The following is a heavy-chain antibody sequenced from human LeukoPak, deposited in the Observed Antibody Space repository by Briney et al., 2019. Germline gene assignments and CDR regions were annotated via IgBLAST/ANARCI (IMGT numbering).Heavy chain of an antibody. J-gene: IGHJ5*02. V-gene: IGHV1-69*05. CDR2: IIPIFGTA. CDR1: GYTFTSYY. Sequence: GASVKVSCKASGYTFTSYYMRWVRQAPGQGLEWMGGIIPIFGTANYAQKFQGRVTITTDESTSTAYMELSSLRSEDTAVYYCARVIEYSSSLYNWFDPWGQGTLVTVSS. CDR3: ARVIEYSSSLYNWFDP. D-gene: IGHD6-6*01.